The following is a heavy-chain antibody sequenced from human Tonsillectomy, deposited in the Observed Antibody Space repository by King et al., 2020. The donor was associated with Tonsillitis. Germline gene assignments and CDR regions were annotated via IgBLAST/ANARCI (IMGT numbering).Heavy chain of an antibody. CDR1: GGSISSGGYY. CDR2: IYYSGST. J-gene: IGHJ5*02. Sequence: QLQESGPGLVKPSQTLSLTCTVSGGSISSGGYYWSWIRQHPGKGLEWIGYIYYSGSTYYNPSLKSRVTISVDTSKNQFSLKLSSVTAADTAVYYCARGWTQLWLENWFDPWGQGTLVTVSS. V-gene: IGHV4-31*03. D-gene: IGHD5-18*01. CDR3: ARGWTQLWLENWFDP.